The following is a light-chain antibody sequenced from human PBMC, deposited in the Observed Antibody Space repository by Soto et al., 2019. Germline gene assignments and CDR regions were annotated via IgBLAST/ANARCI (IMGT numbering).Light chain of an antibody. Sequence: EIVMTQSPATLSVSVGERATLSCRASHSVSSKLAWYQQKPGKAPRLLIYGASTRATDIPARFSGSGSGTEFTLTISSLQYEDVAVYYCQQYNDWPPQLTFGGGTKVEIK. CDR3: QQYNDWPPQLT. J-gene: IGKJ4*01. CDR1: HSVSSK. V-gene: IGKV3-15*01. CDR2: GAS.